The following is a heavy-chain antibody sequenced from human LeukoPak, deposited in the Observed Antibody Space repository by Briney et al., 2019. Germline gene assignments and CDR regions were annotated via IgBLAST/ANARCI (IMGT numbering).Heavy chain of an antibody. CDR3: ARDREFYYDSSGYID. D-gene: IGHD3-22*01. V-gene: IGHV3-30-3*01. J-gene: IGHJ4*02. Sequence: PGGSLRLSCAASGFTFSSYAMHWVRQAPGKGLEWVAVISYDGSNKYYADSVKGRFTISRDNSKNTLYLQMNSLRAEDTAVYYCARDREFYYDSSGYIDWGQGTLVTVSS. CDR2: ISYDGSNK. CDR1: GFTFSSYA.